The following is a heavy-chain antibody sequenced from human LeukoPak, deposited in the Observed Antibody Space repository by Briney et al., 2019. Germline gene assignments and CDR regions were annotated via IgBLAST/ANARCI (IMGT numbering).Heavy chain of an antibody. CDR3: ARELTTLYGMDV. CDR1: GGSFSGYY. J-gene: IGHJ6*04. D-gene: IGHD4-11*01. Sequence: SETLSLTCAVYGGSFSGYYWSWIRQPPGKGLEWIGEINHSGSTNYNPSLKSRVTISVGTSKNQFSLKLSSVTAADTAVYYCARELTTLYGMDVWGKGTTVTVSS. CDR2: INHSGST. V-gene: IGHV4-34*01.